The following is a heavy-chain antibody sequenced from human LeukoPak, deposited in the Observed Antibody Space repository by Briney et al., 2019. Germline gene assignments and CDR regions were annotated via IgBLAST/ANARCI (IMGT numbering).Heavy chain of an antibody. D-gene: IGHD3-10*01. J-gene: IGHJ6*03. CDR2: IYYSGGT. CDR1: GCSISSYY. V-gene: IGHV4-59*01. Sequence: SETLSLTCTVSGCSISSYYWSWIRQPPGKGLEWIGYIYYSGGTNYNPSLKSRVTISVDPSKHQFSLKLSSVTAADTAVYYCARDSPYYYGSGSATYYMDVWGKGTTVTISS. CDR3: ARDSPYYYGSGSATYYMDV.